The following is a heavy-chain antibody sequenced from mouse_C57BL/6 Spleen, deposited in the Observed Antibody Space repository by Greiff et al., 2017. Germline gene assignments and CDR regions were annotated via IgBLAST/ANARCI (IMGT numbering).Heavy chain of an antibody. CDR2: IYPGNSDT. CDR3: TRDYYGSSYGY. V-gene: IGHV1-5*01. J-gene: IGHJ3*01. CDR1: GYTFTSYW. D-gene: IGHD1-1*01. Sequence: VQLQQSGTVLARPGASVKMSCKTSGYTFTSYWMHWVKQRPGQGLEWIGAIYPGNSDTSYNQKFKGKDKLTAVTSASTAYMELSSLTNEDSAVYYCTRDYYGSSYGYWGQGTLVTVSA.